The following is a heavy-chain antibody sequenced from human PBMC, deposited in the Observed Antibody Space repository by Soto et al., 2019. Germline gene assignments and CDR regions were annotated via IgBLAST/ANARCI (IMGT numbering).Heavy chain of an antibody. V-gene: IGHV3-30-3*01. D-gene: IGHD2-15*01. J-gene: IGHJ4*02. CDR1: GFTFSSYA. CDR3: ARESRGYFDY. Sequence: QVQLVESGGGVVQPGRSLRLSCAASGFTFSSYAMHWVRQAPGKGLEWVAVISYDGSNKYYADSVKGRFTISRDNSKNTLYLQMNSLRAEDTAVYYCARESRGYFDYWGQGTLVTVSS. CDR2: ISYDGSNK.